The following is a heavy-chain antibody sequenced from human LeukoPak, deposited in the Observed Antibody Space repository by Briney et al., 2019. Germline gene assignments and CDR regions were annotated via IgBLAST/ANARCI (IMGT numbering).Heavy chain of an antibody. CDR1: GGSISSKNYY. Sequence: SETLSLTCTVSGGSISSKNYYWGWLRQPPGKGLEWIGSFYYGGSTYYNPSLKSRLTISADTSKNQFSLKLSSVTAADTAVYCCAREVEGHYDILTGYYNYYYYMDVWGKGTTATVSS. J-gene: IGHJ6*03. V-gene: IGHV4-39*07. D-gene: IGHD3-9*01. CDR3: AREVEGHYDILTGYYNYYYYMDV. CDR2: FYYGGST.